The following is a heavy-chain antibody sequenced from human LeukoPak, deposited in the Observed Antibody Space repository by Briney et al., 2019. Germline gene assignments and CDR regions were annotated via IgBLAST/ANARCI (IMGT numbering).Heavy chain of an antibody. V-gene: IGHV3-21*01. CDR1: GFTLSRNS. CDR3: AREVLGFDY. CDR2: ISSSSLYI. J-gene: IGHJ4*02. Sequence: GGSLRLSCAASGFTLSRNSMNWVRQAPGKGLEWVSSISSSSLYIYYADSVKGRFTISRDNAKNSLYLQMNSLRAEDTAVYYCAREVLGFDYWGQGTLVTVSS.